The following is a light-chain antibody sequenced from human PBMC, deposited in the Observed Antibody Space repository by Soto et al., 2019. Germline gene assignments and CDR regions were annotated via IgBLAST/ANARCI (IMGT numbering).Light chain of an antibody. V-gene: IGLV2-14*01. Sequence: QSALTQPASVSGSPGQSITISCTGTRSDVGGYNYVSWYQQHPGKAPKLMIYEVSHRPSGVSNRFSGSKSGNTASLTISGLQADDEADYYCSSYTSSSPYVFGTGTKVTVL. J-gene: IGLJ1*01. CDR2: EVS. CDR3: SSYTSSSPYV. CDR1: RSDVGGYNY.